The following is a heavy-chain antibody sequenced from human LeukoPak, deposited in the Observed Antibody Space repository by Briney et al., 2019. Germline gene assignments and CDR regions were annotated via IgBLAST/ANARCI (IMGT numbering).Heavy chain of an antibody. CDR3: ARGGVTMVRGVITYNWFDP. J-gene: IGHJ5*02. V-gene: IGHV1-46*01. D-gene: IGHD3-10*01. Sequence: WASVKVSCKASGYTFTSYYMHWVRQAPGQGLELMGIINPSGGSTSYAQKLQGRVTMTRDTSTSTVYMELSSLRSGDTAVYYCARGGVTMVRGVITYNWFDPWGQGTLVTVSS. CDR2: INPSGGST. CDR1: GYTFTSYY.